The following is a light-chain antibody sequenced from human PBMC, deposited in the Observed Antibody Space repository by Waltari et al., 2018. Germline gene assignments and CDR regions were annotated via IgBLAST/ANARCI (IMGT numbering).Light chain of an antibody. J-gene: IGLJ1*01. CDR1: SRDVGGYDY. CDR2: DVN. Sequence: QSALTQPASVSGSPGQSITISCTGTSRDVGGYDYVSWYQHHPGKAPKFMIYDVNNRASGVSNRFSGSKSGNTASLTISGLQAEDEADYYCCSYTSSSTFVFGTGTKVSVL. V-gene: IGLV2-14*01. CDR3: CSYTSSSTFV.